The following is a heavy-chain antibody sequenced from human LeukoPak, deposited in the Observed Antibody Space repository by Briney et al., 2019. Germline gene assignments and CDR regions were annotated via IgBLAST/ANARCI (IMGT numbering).Heavy chain of an antibody. CDR1: GFTFNNYG. CDR2: IRYDGSNK. Sequence: PGGSLRLSCAASGFTFNNYGMHWVRQAPGKGLEWVAFIRYDGSNKYYADSVKGRFTISRDNSKDTLYVQMNSLRADDTAIYYCAKAYSSGYYFDSWGQGTLVTVSS. J-gene: IGHJ4*02. D-gene: IGHD6-19*01. CDR3: AKAYSSGYYFDS. V-gene: IGHV3-30*02.